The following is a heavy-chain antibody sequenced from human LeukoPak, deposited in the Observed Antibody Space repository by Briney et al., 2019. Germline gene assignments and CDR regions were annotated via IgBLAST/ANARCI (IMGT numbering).Heavy chain of an antibody. Sequence: GGSLRLSCAASGFTFSDYWMTWVRQAPGKGLEWVANIKQDGSETYYVDSVRGRFTISRDNARKSLYLQMNSLRAEDTAVYYCATSDDYGDYVRAGGAFDIWGQGTMVTVSS. CDR3: ATSDDYGDYVRAGGAFDI. CDR1: GFTFSDYW. D-gene: IGHD4-17*01. J-gene: IGHJ3*02. CDR2: IKQDGSET. V-gene: IGHV3-7*03.